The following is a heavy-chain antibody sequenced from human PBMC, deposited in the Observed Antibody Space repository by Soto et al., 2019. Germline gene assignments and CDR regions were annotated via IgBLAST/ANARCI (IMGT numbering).Heavy chain of an antibody. CDR1: GFTFINYA. CDR2: ITDTGGDT. V-gene: IGHV3-23*01. Sequence: PGGSLRLSCEASGFTFINYAMSWVRQAPGEGLEWVSTITDTGGDTKYADSVRGRFTMSRDNSKKTLYLQMNSLRVEDSALYYCARGSTDSYPGSRIFDFWGRGTLVTVSS. CDR3: ARGSTDSYPGSRIFDF. J-gene: IGHJ4*02. D-gene: IGHD3-10*01.